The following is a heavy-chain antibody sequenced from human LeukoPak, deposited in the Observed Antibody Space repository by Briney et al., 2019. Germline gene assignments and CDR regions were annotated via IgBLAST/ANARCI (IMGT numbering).Heavy chain of an antibody. CDR3: ARERVDFGDWSRYYHYGMDV. Sequence: KPGGSLRLSCAASGFTFCSSSINWVRQAPGKGLEWVASISSSSRDTYYADSVKGRFTISRDNAKKSLYLQMSRLRAEDTAVYYCARERVDFGDWSRYYHYGMDVWGQGTTVTVTS. J-gene: IGHJ6*02. V-gene: IGHV3-21*01. D-gene: IGHD4-17*01. CDR1: GFTFCSSS. CDR2: ISSSSRDT.